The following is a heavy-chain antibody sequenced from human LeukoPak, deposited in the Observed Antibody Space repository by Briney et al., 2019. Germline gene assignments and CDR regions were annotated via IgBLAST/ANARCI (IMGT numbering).Heavy chain of an antibody. V-gene: IGHV3-66*01. CDR1: GFTVSSNY. CDR3: AGATTGNYYSPPGGFDV. CDR2: IYSGGST. D-gene: IGHD1-26*01. Sequence: PGGSLRLSCAASGFTVSSNYVSWVRQAPGKGLEWASVIYSGGSTYYADSVKGRFIISRDNSKNTLYLRINSLRAEDTALYYCAGATTGNYYSPPGGFDVWGQGTMVTVSS. J-gene: IGHJ3*01.